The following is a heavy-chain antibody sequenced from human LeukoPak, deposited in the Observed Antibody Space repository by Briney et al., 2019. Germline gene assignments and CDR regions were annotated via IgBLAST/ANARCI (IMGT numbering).Heavy chain of an antibody. CDR1: DRSISNYY. CDR3: ARSRSGYSYDHAAFDI. D-gene: IGHD5-18*01. V-gene: IGHV4-59*01. J-gene: IGHJ3*02. CDR2: IDYRGST. Sequence: SVTLSLTCTVSDRSISNYYWSWIREPPWTGLEWMAYIDYRGSTTYNPSLKSRVTISVDTSRNQFSLKLSSVTAADTAVYYCARSRSGYSYDHAAFDIWGQGTMVTVSS.